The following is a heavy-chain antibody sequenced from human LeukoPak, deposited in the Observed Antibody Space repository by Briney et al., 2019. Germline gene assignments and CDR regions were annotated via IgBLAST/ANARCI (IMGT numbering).Heavy chain of an antibody. J-gene: IGHJ5*02. Sequence: SETLSLTCTVSGGSISSYYWSWIRQPPGKGLEWIGYIYYSGSTNYNPSLKSRVTISVDTSKNQFSLKLSSVTAADTAVYYCARSSTMIVVADWFDPWGQGNLVTVSS. V-gene: IGHV4-59*01. CDR2: IYYSGST. CDR1: GGSISSYY. D-gene: IGHD3-22*01. CDR3: ARSSTMIVVADWFDP.